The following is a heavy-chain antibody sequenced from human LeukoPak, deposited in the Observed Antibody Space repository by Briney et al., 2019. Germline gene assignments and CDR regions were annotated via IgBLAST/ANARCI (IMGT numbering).Heavy chain of an antibody. D-gene: IGHD6-13*01. Sequence: GSLRLSCAASGFTFSTYWMSWVRQAPGKGLEWVANIKQDGSEKHYVDSVKGRFTISRGNAKNSLYLQMNSLRAEDTAMYYCARDSAGNDYWGQGTLVTVSS. CDR2: IKQDGSEK. CDR3: ARDSAGNDY. V-gene: IGHV3-7*01. CDR1: GFTFSTYW. J-gene: IGHJ4*02.